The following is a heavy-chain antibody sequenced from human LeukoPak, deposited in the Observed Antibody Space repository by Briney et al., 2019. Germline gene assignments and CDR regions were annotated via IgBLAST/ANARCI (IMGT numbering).Heavy chain of an antibody. V-gene: IGHV4-34*01. J-gene: IGHJ5*02. CDR3: ARGGGYNWFDP. CDR1: GGSFSGYY. Sequence: PSETLSLTCAVYGGSFSGYYWSWIRQPPGKGLEWSGEISQSGSTNYNSSLKSRVTISVDTSKNQFSLKMASVTAADTAVYYCARGGGYNWFDPWGQGTLVTVSS. CDR2: ISQSGST.